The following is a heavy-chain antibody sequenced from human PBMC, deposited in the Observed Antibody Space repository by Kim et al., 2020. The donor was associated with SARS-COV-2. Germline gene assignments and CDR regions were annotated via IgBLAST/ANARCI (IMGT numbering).Heavy chain of an antibody. Sequence: GGSLRLSCAASGFTFSSYWMSWVRQAPGKGLEWVANIKQDGSEKYYVDSVKGRFTISSDNAKNSLYLQMNSLRAEDTAVYYCARWCSSKADDILTGYYRLTGTYYYYGMDVWGQGTTVTVSS. J-gene: IGHJ6*02. CDR2: IKQDGSEK. CDR1: GFTFSSYW. D-gene: IGHD3-9*01. V-gene: IGHV3-7*05. CDR3: ARWCSSKADDILTGYYRLTGTYYYYGMDV.